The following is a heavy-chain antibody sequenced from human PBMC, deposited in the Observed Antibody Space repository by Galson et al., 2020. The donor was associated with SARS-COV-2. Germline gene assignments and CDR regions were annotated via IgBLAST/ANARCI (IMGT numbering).Heavy chain of an antibody. CDR1: GGSISSYY. J-gene: IGHJ4*02. D-gene: IGHD3-3*01. Sequence: SETLSLTCTVSGGSISSYYWSWIRQPPGKGLEWIGYIYYSGSTNYNPSLKSRVTISVDTSKNQFSLKLSSVTAADTAVYYCATFTYDFWSGPFDYWGQGALVTVSS. V-gene: IGHV4-59*01. CDR3: ATFTYDFWSGPFDY. CDR2: IYYSGST.